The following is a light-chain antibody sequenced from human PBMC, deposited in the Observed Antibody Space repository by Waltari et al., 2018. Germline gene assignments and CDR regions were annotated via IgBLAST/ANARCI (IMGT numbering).Light chain of an antibody. J-gene: IGLJ3*02. CDR2: EAT. CDR3: CSYADSNTWV. Sequence: QSALTQPASVTGSPGQSITISCTGTSRDSGTHNLVSWYQRHPGKPPKLIIYEATKWPSDISNHFSASKSGNTASLTISGLQAEDEADYFCCSYADSNTWVFGGGTRLTVL. CDR1: SRDSGTHNL. V-gene: IGLV2-23*01.